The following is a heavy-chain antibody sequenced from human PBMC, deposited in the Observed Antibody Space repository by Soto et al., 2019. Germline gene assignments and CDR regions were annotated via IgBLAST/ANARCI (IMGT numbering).Heavy chain of an antibody. J-gene: IGHJ6*02. CDR3: ARRKSPPTTRGAVNARGVIEV. D-gene: IGHD4-4*01. CDR2: IWNDGSNS. V-gene: IGHV3-33*01. CDR1: GFTFNNYG. Sequence: QVQLVESGGGVVQPGRSLRLSCAASGFTFNNYGMHWVRQAPGKGLEWLAVIWNDGSNSSYANSVKGRFTISIDNSKNTLYMQRSSPIDEDTGVYNCARRKSPPTTRGAVNARGVIEVWGQGTTVTLSS.